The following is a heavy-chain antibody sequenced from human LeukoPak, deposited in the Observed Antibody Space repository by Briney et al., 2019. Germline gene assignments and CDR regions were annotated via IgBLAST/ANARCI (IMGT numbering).Heavy chain of an antibody. Sequence: GGSLRLSCAASGFNFIDYSMNWVRQAPGKGLEWISYIGISSGNTKYADSVKGRFTISRDKARNPLYLQMNSLRVEDTARYYCARDHRYAFDNWGHGTLVTVSS. D-gene: IGHD5-12*01. J-gene: IGHJ4*01. V-gene: IGHV3-48*01. CDR2: IGISSGNT. CDR3: ARDHRYAFDN. CDR1: GFNFIDYS.